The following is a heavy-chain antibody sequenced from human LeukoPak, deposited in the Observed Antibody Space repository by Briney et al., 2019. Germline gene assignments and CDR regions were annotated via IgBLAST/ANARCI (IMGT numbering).Heavy chain of an antibody. CDR3: APTPFPSGTTLNY. CDR1: GFTFDDYA. CDR2: ISWNSGSI. V-gene: IGHV3-9*01. D-gene: IGHD1-1*01. Sequence: QPGGSLRLSCAASGFTFDDYAMHWVRQAPGKGLEWVSGISWNSGSIGYADSVKGRFTISRDNAKNSLYLQMNSLRAEDTALYYCAPTPFPSGTTLNYWGQGTLVTVSS. J-gene: IGHJ4*02.